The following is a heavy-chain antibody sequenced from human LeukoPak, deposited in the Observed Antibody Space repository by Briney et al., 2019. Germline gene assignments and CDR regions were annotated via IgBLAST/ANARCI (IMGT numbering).Heavy chain of an antibody. Sequence: KSSETLSLTCTVSGGSISSGDYYWSWIRQPPGKGLEWIGYIYYSGSTYYNPSLKSRVTISVDTSKNQFSLKLSSVTAADTVVYYCATYNSGYDSYYFDYWGQGTLVTVSS. V-gene: IGHV4-30-4*01. CDR1: GGSISSGDYY. CDR2: IYYSGST. D-gene: IGHD5-12*01. CDR3: ATYNSGYDSYYFDY. J-gene: IGHJ4*02.